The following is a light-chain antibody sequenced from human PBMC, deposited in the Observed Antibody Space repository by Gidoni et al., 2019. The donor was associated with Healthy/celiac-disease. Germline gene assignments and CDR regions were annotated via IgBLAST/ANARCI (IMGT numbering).Light chain of an antibody. CDR3: QQSYSTRL. J-gene: IGKJ4*01. V-gene: IGKV1-39*01. Sequence: DIQMTQSPSALSASVGDRVTITCRASQSISSYLNWYQQKPGKAPKLLIHAASSLQSGVPSRFSGSGSGTDFTLTISSLQPEDFATYYCQQSYSTRLFGGGTKVEIK. CDR2: AAS. CDR1: QSISSY.